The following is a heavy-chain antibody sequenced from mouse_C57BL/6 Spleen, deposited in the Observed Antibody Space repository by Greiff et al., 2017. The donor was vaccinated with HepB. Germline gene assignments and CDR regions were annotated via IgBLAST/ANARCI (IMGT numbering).Heavy chain of an antibody. J-gene: IGHJ4*01. D-gene: IGHD2-2*01. CDR1: GYSFTGYF. V-gene: IGHV1-37*01. CDR2: INPYNGDT. Sequence: VQLKESGPELVKPGASVKISCKASGYSFTGYFMNWVKQSHGQSLEWIGRINPYNGDTFYNQKFKGKATLTVDKSSSTAHMELLSLTSEDFAVYYCARSRRSYGYDGDYYAMDDWGQGTSVTVSS. CDR3: ARSRRSYGYDGDYYAMDD.